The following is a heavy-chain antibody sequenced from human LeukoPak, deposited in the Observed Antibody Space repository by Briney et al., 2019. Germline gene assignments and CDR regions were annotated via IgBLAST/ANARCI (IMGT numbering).Heavy chain of an antibody. D-gene: IGHD6-19*01. CDR2: IIPIFGTA. CDR3: ARGSGIAVAGTEDYYMDV. Sequence: SVKVSCKASGGTFSSYAISWVRQAPGQGREWMGGIIPIFGTANYAQKFQGRVTITTDESTSTAYMELSGLRSEDTAVYYCARGSGIAVAGTEDYYMDVWGKGTTVTVSS. J-gene: IGHJ6*03. CDR1: GGTFSSYA. V-gene: IGHV1-69*05.